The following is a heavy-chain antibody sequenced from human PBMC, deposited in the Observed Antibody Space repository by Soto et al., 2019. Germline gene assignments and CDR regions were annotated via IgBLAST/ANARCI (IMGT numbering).Heavy chain of an antibody. CDR2: INHSGST. CDR3: ARGTVRSYDFWSDYYNPAPFDY. V-gene: IGHV4-34*01. D-gene: IGHD3-3*01. J-gene: IGHJ4*02. Sequence: QVQLQQWGAGLLKPSETLSLTCAVYGGSFSGYYWSWIRQPPGKGLEWIGEINHSGSTNYNPSLKSRVTISVDTSKNQFSLKLSSVTAADTAVYYCARGTVRSYDFWSDYYNPAPFDYWGQGTLVTVSS. CDR1: GGSFSGYY.